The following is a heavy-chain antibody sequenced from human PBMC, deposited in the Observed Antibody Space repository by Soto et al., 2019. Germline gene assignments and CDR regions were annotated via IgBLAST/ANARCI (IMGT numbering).Heavy chain of an antibody. CDR2: ISGGGGST. D-gene: IGHD6-13*01. J-gene: IGHJ6*02. Sequence: GGSLRLSCAASGFTFSSYAMSWVRQAPGKGLEWVSTISGGGGSTYYADSVKGRFTISRDNSKNTLSLQMNSLRAEDTAVYYCAKGAQQLAPYYYYGMDVWGQGTTVTVSS. CDR3: AKGAQQLAPYYYYGMDV. V-gene: IGHV3-23*01. CDR1: GFTFSSYA.